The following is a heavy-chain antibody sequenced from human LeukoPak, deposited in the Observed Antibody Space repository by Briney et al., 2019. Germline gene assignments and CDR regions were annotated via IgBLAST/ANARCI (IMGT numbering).Heavy chain of an antibody. CDR1: GGSISSYY. Sequence: SETLSLTCTVSGGSISSYYWSWIRQPPGKGLEWIGYIYYSGSTKYNPSLTSRVTISVDTSKNQFSLNLSSVTAADTAVYYCARADMATNSFDYWGQGTLVTVSS. V-gene: IGHV4-59*01. CDR3: ARADMATNSFDY. J-gene: IGHJ4*02. D-gene: IGHD5-24*01. CDR2: IYYSGST.